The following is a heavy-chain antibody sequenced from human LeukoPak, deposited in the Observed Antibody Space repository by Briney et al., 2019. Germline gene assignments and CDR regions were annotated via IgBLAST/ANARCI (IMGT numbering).Heavy chain of an antibody. J-gene: IGHJ6*02. CDR1: GYTLSDLN. D-gene: IGHD3-9*01. CDR3: ARDLLRYFDWLYYHYGMDV. V-gene: IGHV1-24*01. CDR2: SDPEDGET. Sequence: ASVTVSCKVSGYTLSDLNMHWVRQAPGKGLEWMGGSDPEDGETIFAQRFQGRVTMTRDTSISTAYMELSRLRSDDTAVYYCARDLLRYFDWLYYHYGMDVWGQGTTVTVSS.